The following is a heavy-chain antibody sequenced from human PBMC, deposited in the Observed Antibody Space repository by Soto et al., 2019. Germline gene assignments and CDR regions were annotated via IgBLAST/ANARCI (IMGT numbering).Heavy chain of an antibody. V-gene: IGHV4-34*09. D-gene: IGHD3-3*01. J-gene: IGHJ3*02. CDR2: IYYNGST. Sequence: SETLSLTCAVYGGSFSGYYWSWIRQPPGKGLEWIGEIYYNGSTNYNPSLKSRVTISVDTSKNQFSLKLSSVTAADTAVYYCARAPFDSYYDFWSGYQPRDAFDIWGQGTMVTVSS. CDR1: GGSFSGYY. CDR3: ARAPFDSYYDFWSGYQPRDAFDI.